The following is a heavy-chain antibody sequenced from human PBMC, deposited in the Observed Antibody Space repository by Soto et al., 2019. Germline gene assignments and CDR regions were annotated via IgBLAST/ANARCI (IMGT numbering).Heavy chain of an antibody. J-gene: IGHJ6*02. CDR3: ARGDHYYDSSGYYGYYYYGMDV. CDR1: GGTFSSYA. CDR2: IIPIFGTA. Sequence: QVQLVQSGAEVKKPGSSVKVSCKASGGTFSSYAISWVRQAPGQGLEWMGGIIPIFGTANYAQKFQGRVTITADESTSTAYMELSSLRSEDTAVYYCARGDHYYDSSGYYGYYYYGMDVWGQGTTVTVSS. D-gene: IGHD3-22*01. V-gene: IGHV1-69*12.